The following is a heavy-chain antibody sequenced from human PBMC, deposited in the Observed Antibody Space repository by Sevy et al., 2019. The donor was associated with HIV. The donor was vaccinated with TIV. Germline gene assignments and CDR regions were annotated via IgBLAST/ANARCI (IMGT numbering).Heavy chain of an antibody. CDR1: GFSFNDHA. J-gene: IGHJ6*02. CDR2: VSWNSRNI. CDR3: AKDINRGCDGINCYPYYYYFYGLDV. V-gene: IGHV3-9*01. D-gene: IGHD2-21*01. Sequence: GGSLRLSCAASGFSFNDHAMHWVRQVPGKGLEWVSGVSWNSRNIGYADSVKGRFTISRDNANHFLYLEMNSLRPKDTAFYYCAKDINRGCDGINCYPYYYYFYGLDVWGQGTTVTVSS.